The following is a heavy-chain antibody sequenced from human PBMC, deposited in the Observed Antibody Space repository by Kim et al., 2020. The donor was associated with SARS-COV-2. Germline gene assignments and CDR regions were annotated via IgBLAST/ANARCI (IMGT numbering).Heavy chain of an antibody. D-gene: IGHD2-15*01. Sequence: SVKVSCKASGGTFSSYAISWVRQAPGQGLEWMGGIIPIFGTANYAQKFQGRVTITADESTSTAYMELSSLRSEDTAVYYCARSSLGYCSGGSCYSPDYYYYGMDVWGQGTTVTVSS. J-gene: IGHJ6*02. CDR1: GGTFSSYA. CDR3: ARSSLGYCSGGSCYSPDYYYYGMDV. V-gene: IGHV1-69*13. CDR2: IIPIFGTA.